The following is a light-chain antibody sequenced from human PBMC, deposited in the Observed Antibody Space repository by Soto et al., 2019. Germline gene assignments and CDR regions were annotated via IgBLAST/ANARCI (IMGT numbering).Light chain of an antibody. J-gene: IGKJ4*01. CDR1: QSLLHSNGYNY. Sequence: DIVMTQSPLCLPVTPGEPASISCRSSQSLLHSNGYNYLDWYLQKPGQSPQLLIYLGSNRASGVPDRFSGSGSGTDFTLKISRAEAEDVGVYYCMQALQTPRAFGGGTKVDIK. CDR3: MQALQTPRA. CDR2: LGS. V-gene: IGKV2-28*01.